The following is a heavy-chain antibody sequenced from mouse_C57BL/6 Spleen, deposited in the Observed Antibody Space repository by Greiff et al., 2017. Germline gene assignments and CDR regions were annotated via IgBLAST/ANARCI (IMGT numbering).Heavy chain of an antibody. D-gene: IGHD2-5*01. V-gene: IGHV1-81*01. Sequence: VQLQQSGAELARPGASVKLSCKASGYTFTSYGISWVKQRTGQGLEWIGEIYPRSGNTYYNEKFKGKATLTADKSSSTAYMELRSLTSEDSAVYFCARGEDSNYAFAYWGQGTLVTVSA. J-gene: IGHJ3*01. CDR1: GYTFTSYG. CDR2: IYPRSGNT. CDR3: ARGEDSNYAFAY.